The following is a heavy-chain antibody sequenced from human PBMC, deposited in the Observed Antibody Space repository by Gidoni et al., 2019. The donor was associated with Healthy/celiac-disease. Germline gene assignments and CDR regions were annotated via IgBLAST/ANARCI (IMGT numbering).Heavy chain of an antibody. V-gene: IGHV3-30*18. CDR1: GFTFSSYG. CDR2: ISYDGSNK. CDR3: AKDWGFGYCSGGSCYGQSLGD. Sequence: QVQLVESGGGVVQPGRSLRLSCAASGFTFSSYGLHWVRQAPGKGLEWVAVISYDGSNKYYADSVKGRFTISRDNSKNTLYLQMNSLRAEDTAVYYCAKDWGFGYCSGGSCYGQSLGDWGQGTLVTVSS. J-gene: IGHJ4*02. D-gene: IGHD2-15*01.